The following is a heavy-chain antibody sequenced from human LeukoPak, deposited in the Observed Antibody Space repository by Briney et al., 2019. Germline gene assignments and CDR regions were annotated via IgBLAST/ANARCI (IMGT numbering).Heavy chain of an antibody. J-gene: IGHJ4*02. V-gene: IGHV3-66*02. CDR2: IYSGDNT. Sequence: PGGSLRLSCAASGFTVSNNYMSWVRQAPGKGLEWVSVIYSGDNTYYLESVKGRFTISRDNSKNTLFLQMNRLRAEDTAVYYCAGRRVLDASFDYWGKGTLVTVSS. CDR3: AGRRVLDASFDY. CDR1: GFTVSNNY. D-gene: IGHD3-16*01.